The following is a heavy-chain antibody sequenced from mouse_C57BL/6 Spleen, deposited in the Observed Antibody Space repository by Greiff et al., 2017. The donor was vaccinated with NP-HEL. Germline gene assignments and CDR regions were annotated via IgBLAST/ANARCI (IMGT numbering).Heavy chain of an antibody. CDR3: ARYDYEGDYYFDY. CDR2: IDPNSGGT. J-gene: IGHJ2*01. V-gene: IGHV1-72*01. D-gene: IGHD2-4*01. CDR1: GYTFTSYW. Sequence: VQLQQPGAELVKPGASVKLSCKASGYTFTSYWMHWVKQRPGRGLEWIGRIDPNSGGTKYNEKFKSKATLTVDKPSSTAYMQLGSLTSEDSAVYYCARYDYEGDYYFDYWGQGTTLTVSS.